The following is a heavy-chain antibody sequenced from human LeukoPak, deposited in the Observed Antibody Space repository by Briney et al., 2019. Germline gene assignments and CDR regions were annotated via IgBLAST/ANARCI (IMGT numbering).Heavy chain of an antibody. CDR3: ARGGNYYDSSGLGVNWFDP. CDR2: IYPGDSDT. D-gene: IGHD3-22*01. Sequence: GESLKISCSGSGYSFTSYWIGWVRQMPGKGLEWMGIIYPGDSDTRYSPSFQGQVTISADKSISTAYLQWSSLEASDSAMYYCARGGNYYDSSGLGVNWFDPWGQGTLVTVSS. V-gene: IGHV5-51*01. CDR1: GYSFTSYW. J-gene: IGHJ5*02.